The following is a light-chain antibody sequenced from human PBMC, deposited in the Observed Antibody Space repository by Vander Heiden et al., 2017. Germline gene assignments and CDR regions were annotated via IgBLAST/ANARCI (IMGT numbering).Light chain of an antibody. CDR1: QSISTW. J-gene: IGKJ1*01. CDR2: KAS. CDR3: QQDNSYST. V-gene: IGKV1-5*03. Sequence: DIQMTQFPSTLSASVGDRVTITCRASQSISTWLAWYQQKQGKAPNLLIYKASRLESGVPSRFSGSGSGTDFTLTISSLQPDDFASYYCQQDNSYSTFGQGTKVEIK.